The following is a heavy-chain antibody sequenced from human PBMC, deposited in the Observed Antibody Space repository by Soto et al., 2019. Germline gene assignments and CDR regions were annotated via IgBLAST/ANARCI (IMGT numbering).Heavy chain of an antibody. J-gene: IGHJ4*02. D-gene: IGHD5-18*01. Sequence: QLQLQESGPGLVKPSETLSLTCTVSGGSISSSSYYWGWIRLPPGKGLEWIGSIYFSGTTYYNPSRKSRVTISVDTSKNQFSLKLSSVTAADTAIYYCARVVDTAMALYYFDYWGQGTLVTVSS. CDR3: ARVVDTAMALYYFDY. CDR2: IYFSGTT. CDR1: GGSISSSSYY. V-gene: IGHV4-39*01.